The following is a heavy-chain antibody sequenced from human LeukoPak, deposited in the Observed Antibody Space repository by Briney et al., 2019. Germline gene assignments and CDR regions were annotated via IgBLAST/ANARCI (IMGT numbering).Heavy chain of an antibody. D-gene: IGHD1-26*01. J-gene: IGHJ5*02. CDR1: GGSISSYY. V-gene: IGHV4-59*05. Sequence: PSETLSLTCTVPGGSISSYYWSWIRQPAGKGLEWIASTYYSGSTYYNPSLKSRVTISVDTSKNQLSLKLSSLTAADTAVYYCARHEYSGSYYGLSWFDPWGQGTLVTVSS. CDR2: TYYSGST. CDR3: ARHEYSGSYYGLSWFDP.